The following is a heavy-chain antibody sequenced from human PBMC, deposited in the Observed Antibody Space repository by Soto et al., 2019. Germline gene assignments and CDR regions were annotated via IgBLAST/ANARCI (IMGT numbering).Heavy chain of an antibody. CDR1: GGSISPYY. Sequence: SETLSLTCTVSGGSISPYYWSWIRQPPGKGLEWIGYIYYTGSTNYSPSLKSRVTISPDTSKNQFSLKLNSLTAADTAVYYCARGSPLSSSFPLDYWGQGTLVTVSS. CDR3: ARGSPLSSSFPLDY. V-gene: IGHV4-59*12. CDR2: IYYTGST. J-gene: IGHJ4*02. D-gene: IGHD6-6*01.